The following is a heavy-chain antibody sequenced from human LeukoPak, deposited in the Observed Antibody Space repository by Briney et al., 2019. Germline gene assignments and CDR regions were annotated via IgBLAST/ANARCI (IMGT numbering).Heavy chain of an antibody. CDR3: GRASSTGTTVVEGSDP. J-gene: IGHJ5*02. CDR1: GGTFSSYA. D-gene: IGHD1-7*01. CDR2: IIPIFGTA. V-gene: IGHV1-69*05. Sequence: GSSVKVSCKASGGTFSSYAISWVRQAPGQGLEWMGGIIPIFGTANYAQKFQGRVTITTDESTSTAYMELSSLRSEDTAVYYCGRASSTGTTVVEGSDPWGEEPRVTVSS.